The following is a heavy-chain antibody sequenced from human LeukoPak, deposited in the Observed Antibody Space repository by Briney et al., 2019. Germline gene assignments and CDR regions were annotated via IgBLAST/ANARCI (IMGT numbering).Heavy chain of an antibody. Sequence: PGGSLRLSCAASGFTFSSYAMSWVRQAPGKGLEWASAISGSSSSTYYADSVKGRFTISRDNSKNTLYLQMNSLRAEDTAVYYCAISASYYDFWSGSTCFDYWGQGTLVTVSS. CDR2: ISGSSSST. V-gene: IGHV3-23*01. CDR1: GFTFSSYA. CDR3: AISASYYDFWSGSTCFDY. J-gene: IGHJ4*02. D-gene: IGHD3-3*01.